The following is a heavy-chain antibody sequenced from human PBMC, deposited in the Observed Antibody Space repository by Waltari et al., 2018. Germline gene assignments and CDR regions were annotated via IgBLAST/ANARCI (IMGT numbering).Heavy chain of an antibody. CDR1: GGSISSSSYY. CDR3: ARSRVSDNWNDWGFDY. J-gene: IGHJ4*02. V-gene: IGHV4-39*01. D-gene: IGHD1-20*01. Sequence: QMQLQESGPGLVKPSETLSLTCTVSGGSISSSSYYWGWIRQPPGKGLEWIGSIYYSGSTYYNPSLKSRVTISVDTSKNQFSLKLSSVTAADTAVYYCARSRVSDNWNDWGFDYWGQGTLVTVSS. CDR2: IYYSGST.